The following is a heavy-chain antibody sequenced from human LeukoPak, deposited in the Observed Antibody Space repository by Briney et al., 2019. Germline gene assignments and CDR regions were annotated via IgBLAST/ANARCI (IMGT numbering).Heavy chain of an antibody. V-gene: IGHV4-39*07. CDR1: GGSISSGSYY. Sequence: SEALSLTCTVSGGSISSGSYYWVWIRQPPGKGLEWIGTIYYSGTTYYNPSLKSRVTISVDTSKNQFSLKLSSVTAADTAVYYCTTDENDYVWGSYRAWGQGTLVTVSS. D-gene: IGHD3-16*02. CDR2: IYYSGTT. J-gene: IGHJ5*02. CDR3: TTDENDYVWGSYRA.